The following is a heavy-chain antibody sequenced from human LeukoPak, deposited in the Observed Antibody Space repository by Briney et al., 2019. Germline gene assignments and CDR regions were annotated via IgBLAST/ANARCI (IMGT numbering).Heavy chain of an antibody. CDR1: GYTFTGYY. CDR2: INPNSGGT. V-gene: IGHV1-2*02. J-gene: IGHJ6*02. CDR3: ARDRRDIVVVPAALSGYGMDV. Sequence: ASVKVSCKASGYTFTGYYMHWVRQAPGQGLEWMGWINPNSGGTNYAQEFQGRVTMTRDTSISTAYMELSRLRSDDTAVYYCARDRRDIVVVPAALSGYGMDVWGQGTTVTVSS. D-gene: IGHD2-2*01.